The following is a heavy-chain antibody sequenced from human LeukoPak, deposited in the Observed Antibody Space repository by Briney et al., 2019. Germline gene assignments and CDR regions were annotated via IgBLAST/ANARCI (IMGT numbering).Heavy chain of an antibody. CDR2: IKEDGSEK. D-gene: IGHD3-10*01. Sequence: PGGSLRLSCAASGFIFNKSWMTWVRQAPGKGLEWVANIKEDGSEKFYAQSVKGRFTISRDNANNSLYLQMNSLRAEDTAVYYCARMHTYYYGSGICPHYFDYWGQGTLVTVSS. V-gene: IGHV3-7*01. J-gene: IGHJ4*02. CDR3: ARMHTYYYGSGICPHYFDY. CDR1: GFIFNKSW.